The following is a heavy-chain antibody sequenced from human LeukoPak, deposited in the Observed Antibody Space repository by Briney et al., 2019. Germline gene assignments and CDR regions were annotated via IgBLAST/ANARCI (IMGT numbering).Heavy chain of an antibody. V-gene: IGHV1-46*01. J-gene: IGHJ4*02. Sequence: ASVKVSCKASGYTFTSYYMHWVRQAPGQGLVWMGIINPSGGSTSYAQKFQGRVTMTRDTSTSTVYMELSSLRSEDTAVYYCARGGSSWNDRLDPDYWGQGTLVTVSS. CDR3: ARGGSSWNDRLDPDY. D-gene: IGHD1-1*01. CDR1: GYTFTSYY. CDR2: INPSGGST.